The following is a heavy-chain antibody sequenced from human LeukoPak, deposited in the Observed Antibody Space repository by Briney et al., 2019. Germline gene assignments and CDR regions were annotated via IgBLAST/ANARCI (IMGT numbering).Heavy chain of an antibody. D-gene: IGHD3-22*01. CDR3: ATEDYYDSSGYYYHFDY. CDR2: INPSGGST. J-gene: IGHJ4*02. V-gene: IGHV1-46*01. Sequence: ASLKVSCKASGYTFTTYYMHWVRHAPGQGLEWMGIINPSGGSTSYAQKFQGRVTMTEDTSTDTAYMELSSLRSEDTAVYYCATEDYYDSSGYYYHFDYWGQGTLVTVSS. CDR1: GYTFTTYY.